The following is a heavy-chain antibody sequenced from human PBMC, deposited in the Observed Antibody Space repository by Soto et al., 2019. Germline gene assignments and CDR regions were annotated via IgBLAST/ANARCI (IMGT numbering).Heavy chain of an antibody. V-gene: IGHV4-30-4*01. CDR2: IYYSGST. D-gene: IGHD6-13*01. J-gene: IGHJ6*02. CDR1: GGSISSGDYY. CDR3: ARDRRQQLVLLYGMDV. Sequence: SETLSLTCTVSGGSISSGDYYWSWIRQPPGKGLEWIGHIYYSGSTYYNPSLKSRVTISVDTSKNQFSLKLSSVTAADTAVYYCARDRRQQLVLLYGMDVWGQGTTVTVSS.